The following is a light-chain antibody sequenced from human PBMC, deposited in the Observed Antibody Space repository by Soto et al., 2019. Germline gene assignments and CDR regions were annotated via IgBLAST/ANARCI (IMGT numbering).Light chain of an antibody. CDR3: QTWGTGIVI. CDR1: SGHNNYA. CDR2: LNSDGSH. J-gene: IGLJ2*01. Sequence: QPVLTQSPSASASLGASVRLTCTLSSGHNNYAIAWHQQQPERAPRYLMILNSDGSHSKGDGIPDRFSGSTSGADYYLTISSLQSEDEGDYYCQTWGTGIVIFGGGTKVTVL. V-gene: IGLV4-69*01.